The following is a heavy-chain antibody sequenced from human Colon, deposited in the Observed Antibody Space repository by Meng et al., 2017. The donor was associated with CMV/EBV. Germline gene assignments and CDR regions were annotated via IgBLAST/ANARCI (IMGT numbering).Heavy chain of an antibody. V-gene: IGHV3-21*01. Sequence: GESLKISCEASGFTFRTYSMNWVRQAPGKGLEWVASISSLSSYIYYADSVKGRFTISRDNAKNSLYLQMSSLRAEDTAVYFCARDPTTLAYCNGARCPGYFDDWGQGTLVTVSS. CDR2: ISSLSSYI. CDR1: GFTFRTYS. CDR3: ARDPTTLAYCNGARCPGYFDD. D-gene: IGHD2-15*01. J-gene: IGHJ4*02.